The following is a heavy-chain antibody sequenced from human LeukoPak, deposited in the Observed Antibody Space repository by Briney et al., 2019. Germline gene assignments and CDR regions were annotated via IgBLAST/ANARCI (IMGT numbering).Heavy chain of an antibody. V-gene: IGHV4-4*09. CDR1: DDSISDYY. J-gene: IGHJ4*02. CDR2: IYTRGTT. D-gene: IGHD2/OR15-2a*01. Sequence: SETLSLTCTVSDDSISDYYWSWIRQPPGKGLEWIGYIYTRGTTNCNPSLKSRVTMSADTSKSQFSLTLDSVTAADTAVYYCARSRPAPKEYDHWGQGTLVTVSS. CDR3: ARSRPAPKEYDH.